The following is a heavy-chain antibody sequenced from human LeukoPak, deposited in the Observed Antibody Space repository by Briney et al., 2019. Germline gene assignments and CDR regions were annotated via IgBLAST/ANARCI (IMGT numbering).Heavy chain of an antibody. D-gene: IGHD3-16*01. CDR3: GRAFPPLRTASAGDL. J-gene: IGHJ4*02. CDR2: ISGRSSHV. Sequence: GGSLRLSCSPSRFSFSDYDMNWFRHAPGEGGGWISSISGRSSHVYYGDSVKGRFSISRDNAMNSVFLQMNSLGVDDTAVYYCGRAFPPLRTASAGDLWGQGTLVTVSS. V-gene: IGHV3-21*01. CDR1: RFSFSDYD.